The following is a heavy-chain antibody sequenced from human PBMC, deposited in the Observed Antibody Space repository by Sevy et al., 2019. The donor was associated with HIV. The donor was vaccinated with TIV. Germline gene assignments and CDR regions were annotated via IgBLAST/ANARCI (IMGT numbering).Heavy chain of an antibody. D-gene: IGHD7-27*01. J-gene: IGHJ4*02. V-gene: IGHV3-23*01. CDR3: AKYAGDFPHFDY. CDR1: GFTFRTFA. CDR2: ISDTGTST. Sequence: GGSLRLSCAASGFTFRTFAMSWVRQPPGKGLQWVSSISDTGTSTYYADSVEGRFTISRDNSKKTLYLQMNSLRAEDTALYYCAKYAGDFPHFDYWGQGTLVTVSS.